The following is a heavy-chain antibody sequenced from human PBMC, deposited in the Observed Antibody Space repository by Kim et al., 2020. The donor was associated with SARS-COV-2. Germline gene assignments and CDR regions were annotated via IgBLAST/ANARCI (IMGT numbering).Heavy chain of an antibody. CDR3: ARHGYSGYDFLRGFWYYFDY. CDR2: IYPGDSDT. J-gene: IGHJ4*02. D-gene: IGHD5-12*01. Sequence: GASLQISCKGSGYSFTSYWIGWVRQMPGKGLEWMGIIYPGDSDTRYSPSFQGQVTISADKSISTAYLQWSSLKASDTAVYYCARHGYSGYDFLRGFWYYFDYWGQGTLVTVSS. CDR1: GYSFTSYW. V-gene: IGHV5-51*01.